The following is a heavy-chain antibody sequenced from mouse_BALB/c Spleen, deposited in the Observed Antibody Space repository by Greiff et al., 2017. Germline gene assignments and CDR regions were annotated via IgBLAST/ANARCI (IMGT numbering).Heavy chain of an antibody. CDR1: GFSLTSYG. J-gene: IGHJ4*01. CDR3: VRKGMDY. CDR2: IWAGGST. Sequence: QVQLQQSGPGLVAPSQSLSITCTVSGFSLTSYGVHWVRQPPGKGLEWLGVIWAGGSTNYNSALMSRLSISKDNSKSQVFFKMNSLQADDTAIYYCVRKGMDYWGQGTSVTVSS. V-gene: IGHV2-9*02.